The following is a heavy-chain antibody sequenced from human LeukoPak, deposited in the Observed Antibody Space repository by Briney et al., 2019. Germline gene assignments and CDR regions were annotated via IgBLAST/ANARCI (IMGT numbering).Heavy chain of an antibody. V-gene: IGHV3-43D*03. CDR3: AKGDRPTTTVTTTIDY. J-gene: IGHJ4*02. D-gene: IGHD4-17*01. CDR1: GFTFDDYA. Sequence: GGSLRLSRAASGFTFDDYAMHWVRQAPGKGLEWVSLISWDGGSTYYADSVKGRFTISRDNSKNSLYLQMNSLRAEDTALYYCAKGDRPTTTVTTTIDYWGQGTLVTVSS. CDR2: ISWDGGST.